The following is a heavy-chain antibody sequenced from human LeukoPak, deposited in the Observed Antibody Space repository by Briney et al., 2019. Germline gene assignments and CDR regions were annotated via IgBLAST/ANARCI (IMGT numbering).Heavy chain of an antibody. CDR2: IKQDGSEK. D-gene: IGHD3-22*01. CDR1: GFTFSSYW. CDR3: ASGYDSPTFDY. Sequence: PGGSLRLSCAASGFTFSSYWMSWVRQAPGKGLEWVASIKQDGSEKYYVDSVKGRFTISRDNAKNSLYLQMNSLRAEDTAVYYCASGYDSPTFDYWGQGTLVTVSS. V-gene: IGHV3-7*01. J-gene: IGHJ4*02.